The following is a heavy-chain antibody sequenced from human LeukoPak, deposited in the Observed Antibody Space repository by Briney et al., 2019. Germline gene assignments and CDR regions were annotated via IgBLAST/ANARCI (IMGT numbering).Heavy chain of an antibody. D-gene: IGHD6-6*01. CDR2: IYTSGST. V-gene: IGHV4-4*07. J-gene: IGHJ5*02. CDR3: ARDLEGQLANWFDP. Sequence: SETLSLTCTVSGVSISSYYWSWIRQPAGKGLEWIGRIYTSGSTNYNPSLKSRVTMSVDTSKNHFSLKLSSVTAADTAVYYCARDLEGQLANWFDPWGQGTLVSVSS. CDR1: GVSISSYY.